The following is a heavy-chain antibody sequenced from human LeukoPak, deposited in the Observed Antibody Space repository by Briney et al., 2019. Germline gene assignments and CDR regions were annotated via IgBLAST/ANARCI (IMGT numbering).Heavy chain of an antibody. J-gene: IGHJ3*02. CDR2: ISAYNGNT. Sequence: GASVKVSCKASGYTFTSYGISWVRQAPGQGLEWMGWISAYNGNTNSAQKLQGRVTMTTDTSTSTAYMELRSLRSDDTAVYYCASLKGVATIPDAFDIWGQGTMVTVSS. D-gene: IGHD5-12*01. CDR3: ASLKGVATIPDAFDI. CDR1: GYTFTSYG. V-gene: IGHV1-18*01.